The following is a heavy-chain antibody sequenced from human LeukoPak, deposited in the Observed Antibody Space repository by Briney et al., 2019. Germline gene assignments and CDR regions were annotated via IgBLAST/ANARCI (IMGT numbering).Heavy chain of an antibody. J-gene: IGHJ4*02. CDR1: GDSMRSFY. Sequence: SETLSLTCTVSGDSMRSFYWSFIRQPAGKGLEWIGRIHTSGTTWYNASLKSRLTISVDTSKNQFSLKLSSVTAADTAVYYCARHLSVEMATGGIDYWGQGTLVTVSS. CDR2: IHTSGTT. D-gene: IGHD5-24*01. CDR3: ARHLSVEMATGGIDY. V-gene: IGHV4-4*07.